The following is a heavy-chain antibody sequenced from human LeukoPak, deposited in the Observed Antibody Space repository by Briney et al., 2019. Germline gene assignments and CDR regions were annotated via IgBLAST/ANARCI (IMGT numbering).Heavy chain of an antibody. D-gene: IGHD3-22*01. CDR2: INHSGST. V-gene: IGHV4-34*01. J-gene: IGHJ3*02. CDR1: GGSFSGYY. Sequence: PSETLSLTCAVYGGSFSGYYWSWIRQPPGKGLEWIGEINHSGSTNYNPSLKSRVTISVDTSKNQFSLKLSSVTAADTAVYYCARRYYDSSGYYYDDDAFDIWGQGTMVTVSS. CDR3: ARRYYDSSGYYYDDDAFDI.